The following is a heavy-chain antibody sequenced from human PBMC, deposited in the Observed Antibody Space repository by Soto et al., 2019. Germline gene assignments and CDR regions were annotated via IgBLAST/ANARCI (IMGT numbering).Heavy chain of an antibody. CDR1: GFTFSSYG. CDR2: ISYDGSNK. J-gene: IGHJ3*02. Sequence: GGSLRLSCAASGFTFSSYGMHWVRQAPGKGLEWVAVISYDGSNKYYADSVKGRFTISRDNSKNTLYLQMNSLRAEDTAVYYCAKLEACGSCYSSHHAFDIWGQGTMVTVSS. D-gene: IGHD2-15*01. V-gene: IGHV3-30*18. CDR3: AKLEACGSCYSSHHAFDI.